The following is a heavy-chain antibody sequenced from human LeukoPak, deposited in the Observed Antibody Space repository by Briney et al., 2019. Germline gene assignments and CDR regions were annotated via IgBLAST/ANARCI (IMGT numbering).Heavy chain of an antibody. CDR3: ATPGLWYYDSSGYPFDY. J-gene: IGHJ4*02. D-gene: IGHD3-22*01. V-gene: IGHV1-69*05. CDR1: GGTFSSYA. CDR2: IIAIFGTA. Sequence: SAVKVSCKHSGGTFSSYAISLVRQAPGEGREWMGGIIAIFGTANYAQKLQGRVTITTDESRSTAYMELSRLRSEDTAVYYCATPGLWYYDSSGYPFDYWGQGTLVTVSS.